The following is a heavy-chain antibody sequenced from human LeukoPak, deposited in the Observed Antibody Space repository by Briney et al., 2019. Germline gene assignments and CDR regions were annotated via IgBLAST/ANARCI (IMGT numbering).Heavy chain of an antibody. V-gene: IGHV4-39*01. CDR1: GRSISSSSYY. CDR2: IFYSGST. Sequence: PSETLSLTCTVSGRSISSSSYYWGWIRQPPGKGLEWFGGIFYSGSTYYNPSLKSRVTISVDTSKNQFSLKLSSVTAADTAVYYCARHVKYSSSWYGVDYWGQGTLVTVSS. J-gene: IGHJ4*02. D-gene: IGHD6-13*01. CDR3: ARHVKYSSSWYGVDY.